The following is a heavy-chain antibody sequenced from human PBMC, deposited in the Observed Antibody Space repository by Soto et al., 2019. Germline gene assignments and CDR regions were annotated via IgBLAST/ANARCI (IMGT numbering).Heavy chain of an antibody. CDR1: ASIFKGHG. CDR3: ARDGVGATTFFGFLDY. J-gene: IGHJ4*02. D-gene: IGHD1-26*01. V-gene: IGHV3-33*08. CDR2: IRFDGSDE. Sequence: QVQLVESGGGVVQPGGSLRLSCAASASIFKGHGMHWVRQAPGKGLEWVAIIRFDGSDEHYVDSVEGRLTISRDNSKNMLYLQMNSLRAEDTVVYYCARDGVGATTFFGFLDYWGQGTLVTVSS.